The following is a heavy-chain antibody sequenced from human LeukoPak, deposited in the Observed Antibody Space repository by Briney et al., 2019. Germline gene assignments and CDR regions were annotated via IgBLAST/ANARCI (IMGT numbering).Heavy chain of an antibody. V-gene: IGHV4-39*07. CDR3: ARDVQGAYCSSTSCYNWFDP. J-gene: IGHJ5*02. CDR2: IYYSGST. D-gene: IGHD2-2*01. Sequence: SETLSLTCTVSGVSISSSTYYWGWLRQAPGKGLEWFVSIYYSGSTYYNPSLKSRVTISVDTSKNQFSLKLSSVTAADTAVYYCARDVQGAYCSSTSCYNWFDPWGQGTLVTVSS. CDR1: GVSISSSTYY.